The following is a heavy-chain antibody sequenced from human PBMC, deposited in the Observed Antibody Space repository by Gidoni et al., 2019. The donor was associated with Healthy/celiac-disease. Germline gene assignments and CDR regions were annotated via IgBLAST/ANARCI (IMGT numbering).Heavy chain of an antibody. CDR1: GFPFSSYG. J-gene: IGHJ4*02. Sequence: QVQLVESGGGVVPPGRSLRPSSAAAGFPFSSYGRHGVRQAPGKGLEWVAVIWDDGSNKYYADAVKGRFTISRDNSKNTLYLQMNSLRAEDTAVYYGARDGSYGSGSPVDYWGQGTLVTVSS. CDR2: IWDDGSNK. D-gene: IGHD3-10*01. CDR3: ARDGSYGSGSPVDY. V-gene: IGHV3-33*01.